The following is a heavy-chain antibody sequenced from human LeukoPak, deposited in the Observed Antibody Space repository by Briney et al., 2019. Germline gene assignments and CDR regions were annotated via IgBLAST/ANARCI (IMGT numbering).Heavy chain of an antibody. CDR1: GFTFSDSA. CDR3: ARDIQLST. D-gene: IGHD5-24*01. CDR2: ISFSGGST. V-gene: IGHV3-23*01. Sequence: GGSLRLSCAASGFTFSDSAMSWVRQAPGKGLEWVSLISFSGGSTYYADSVKGRFTISRDNSKDTLYLQMNSLRAEDTAIYYCARDIQLSTWGLGTMVTVPS. J-gene: IGHJ3*01.